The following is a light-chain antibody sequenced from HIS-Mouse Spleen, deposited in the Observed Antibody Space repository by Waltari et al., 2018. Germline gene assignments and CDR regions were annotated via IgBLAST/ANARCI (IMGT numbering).Light chain of an antibody. Sequence: QSVLTQPPSASGTPGQRFTISFSGSSSNIGSNYVYWYQPLPGTAPKLLIYRNNQRPSGVPDRFSGSKSGTSASLAISGLRSEDEADYYCAAWDDSLSGPWVFGGGTKLTVL. CDR3: AAWDDSLSGPWV. CDR2: RNN. J-gene: IGLJ3*02. V-gene: IGLV1-47*01. CDR1: SSNIGSNY.